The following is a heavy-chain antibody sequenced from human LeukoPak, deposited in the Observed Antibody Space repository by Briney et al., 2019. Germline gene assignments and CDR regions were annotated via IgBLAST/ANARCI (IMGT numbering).Heavy chain of an antibody. D-gene: IGHD3-3*01. J-gene: IGHJ3*02. CDR3: AKADATIGGAFDI. V-gene: IGHV3-23*01. Sequence: GGSLRLSCAASGFSFKNYAMSWVRQAPGKGLEWVSIISGTSDTTRYGDSVRGRFTTSRDNPRNTLYLQMNSLRVDDTAVYYCAKADATIGGAFDIWGQGTMVTVSS. CDR2: ISGTSDTT. CDR1: GFSFKNYA.